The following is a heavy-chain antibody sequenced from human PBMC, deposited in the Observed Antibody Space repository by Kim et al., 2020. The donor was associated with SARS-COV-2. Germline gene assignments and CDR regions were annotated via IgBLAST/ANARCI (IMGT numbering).Heavy chain of an antibody. Sequence: GGSLRLSCAASGFTFSTYGMSWVRQAPGRGLEWVSTISGSGGTPYYADSVKGRFTISRDNSKSTLYLQMNSLRAEDTAIYYCAKRQGDYWGQGILVTVSS. CDR3: AKRQGDY. CDR1: GFTFSTYG. V-gene: IGHV3-23*01. CDR2: ISGSGGTP. J-gene: IGHJ4*02.